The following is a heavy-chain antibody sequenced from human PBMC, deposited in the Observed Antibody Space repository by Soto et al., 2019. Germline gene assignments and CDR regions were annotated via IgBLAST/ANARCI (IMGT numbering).Heavy chain of an antibody. D-gene: IGHD3-9*01. CDR2: IRSKANSYAT. V-gene: IGHV3-73*01. CDR3: TSVHYDILTGYYN. Sequence: GGSLRLSCASSWFTFSGSAMHWVRQASGKGLEWVGRIRSKANSYATAYAASVKGRFTISRDDSKNTAYLQMNSLKTEDTAVYYCTSVHYDILTGYYNWGQGTLVTVSS. CDR1: WFTFSGSA. J-gene: IGHJ4*02.